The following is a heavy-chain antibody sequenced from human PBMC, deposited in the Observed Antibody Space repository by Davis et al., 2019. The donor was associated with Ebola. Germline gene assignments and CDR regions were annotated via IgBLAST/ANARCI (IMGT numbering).Heavy chain of an antibody. V-gene: IGHV1-18*01. J-gene: IGHJ6*02. CDR2: ISAYNGNT. CDR3: ARGATGYYYYYGMDV. CDR1: GYTFTSYG. D-gene: IGHD1-14*01. Sequence: ASVKVSCKASGYTFTSYGISWVRQAPGQGLEWMGWISAYNGNTNYAQKLQGRVTMTTDTSTSTAYMELSSLRSEDTAVYYCARGATGYYYYYGMDVWCQGTTVTVSS.